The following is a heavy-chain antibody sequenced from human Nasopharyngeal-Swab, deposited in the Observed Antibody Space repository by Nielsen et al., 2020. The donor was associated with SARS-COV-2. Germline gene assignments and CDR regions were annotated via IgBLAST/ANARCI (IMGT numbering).Heavy chain of an antibody. CDR3: ARVPGYDFWSGYYDYGMDV. CDR2: IYYSGST. V-gene: IGHV4-61*01. CDR1: GGSVSSGSYY. Sequence: GSLRLSCTVSGGSVSSGSYYWSWIRQPPGKGLEWIGYIYYSGSTNYNPSLKSRVTISVDTSKNQFSLKLSSVTAADTAVYYCARVPGYDFWSGYYDYGMDVWGQGTTVTVSS. J-gene: IGHJ6*02. D-gene: IGHD3-3*01.